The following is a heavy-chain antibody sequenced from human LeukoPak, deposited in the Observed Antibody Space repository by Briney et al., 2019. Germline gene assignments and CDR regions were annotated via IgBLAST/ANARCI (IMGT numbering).Heavy chain of an antibody. J-gene: IGHJ4*02. D-gene: IGHD3-16*01. V-gene: IGHV3-21*04. CDR3: ANIGSSTFGSTGF. CDR2: ISSSSSYI. CDR1: GFTFSSYS. Sequence: KAGGSLRLSCAASGFTFSSYSMNWVRQAPGKGLEWVSSISSSSSYIYYADSVKGRFTISRDNAKNSLYLQMDSLRAEDTAAYYCANIGSSTFGSTGFWGQGTLVTVSS.